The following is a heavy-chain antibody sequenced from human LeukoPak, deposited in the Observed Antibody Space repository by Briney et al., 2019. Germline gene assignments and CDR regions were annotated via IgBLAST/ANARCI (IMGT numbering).Heavy chain of an antibody. CDR2: IYYSGST. Sequence: SETLSLTCSVSGVSVSSSSYYWSWVRQPPGKGLEWIGCIYYSGSTNYNPSLKSRVTISVDTSKNQFSLNLNSVSAADTAIYYCARQPVNYDSWFDPWGQGTQVTVSS. D-gene: IGHD3-3*01. CDR3: ARQPVNYDSWFDP. V-gene: IGHV4-61*01. J-gene: IGHJ5*02. CDR1: GVSVSSSSYY.